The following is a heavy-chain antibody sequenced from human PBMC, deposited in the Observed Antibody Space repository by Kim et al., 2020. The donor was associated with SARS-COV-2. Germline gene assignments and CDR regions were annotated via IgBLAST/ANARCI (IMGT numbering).Heavy chain of an antibody. CDR2: IKSKTDGGTT. CDR1: GFTFSNAW. CDR3: TTLATTTYYDILTGYYRLDH. V-gene: IGHV3-15*01. D-gene: IGHD3-9*01. J-gene: IGHJ4*02. Sequence: GGSLRLSCAASGFTFSNAWMSWVRQAPGKGLEWVGRIKSKTDGGTTDYAAPVKGRFTISRDDSKNTLYLQMNSLKTEDTAVYYCTTLATTTYYDILTGYYRLDHGGQGTLVTVSS.